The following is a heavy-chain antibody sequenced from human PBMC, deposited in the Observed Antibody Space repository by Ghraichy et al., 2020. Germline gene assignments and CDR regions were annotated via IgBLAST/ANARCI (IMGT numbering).Heavy chain of an antibody. J-gene: IGHJ4*02. V-gene: IGHV4-59*01. CDR2: VCYRGSP. Sequence: REGAGGGVEGIGYVCYRGSPNYNPSLKSRVTISVDTSQNQFSLKLSSVPAADTAVYYCESASNYDSSGLSFDYWGQGTLVTVSS. D-gene: IGHD3-22*01. CDR3: ESASNYDSSGLSFDY.